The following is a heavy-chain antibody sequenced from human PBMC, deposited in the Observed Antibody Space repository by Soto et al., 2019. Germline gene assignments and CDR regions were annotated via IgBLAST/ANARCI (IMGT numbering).Heavy chain of an antibody. CDR3: ARDLPYSNYGGHDAFDI. Sequence: ASVKVSCKVSGYTLTELSMHWVRQAPGKGLEWMGGFDPEDGETIYAQKFQGRVTMTEDTSTDTAYMELRSLRSDDTAVYYCARDLPYSNYGGHDAFDIWGQGTMVTVSS. CDR2: FDPEDGET. CDR1: GYTLTELS. D-gene: IGHD4-4*01. V-gene: IGHV1-24*01. J-gene: IGHJ3*02.